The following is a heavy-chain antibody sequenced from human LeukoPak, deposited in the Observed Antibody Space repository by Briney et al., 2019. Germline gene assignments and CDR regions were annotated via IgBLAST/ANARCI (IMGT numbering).Heavy chain of an antibody. D-gene: IGHD7-27*01. CDR3: ARDADWGYDAYDI. CDR1: GDGLSVSSAV. CDR2: TYYKSKWHN. J-gene: IGHJ3*02. V-gene: IGHV6-1*01. Sequence: PSQTLSLTCAISGDGLSVSSAVWNWVRQSPSRGLEWLGRTYYKSKWHNDYAVSVKSRITISPDTSKNQFSLHLNSVTPEDTAVYYCARDADWGYDAYDIWGQGTMVTVSS.